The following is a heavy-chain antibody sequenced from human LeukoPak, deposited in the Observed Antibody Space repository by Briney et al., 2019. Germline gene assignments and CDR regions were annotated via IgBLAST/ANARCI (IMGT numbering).Heavy chain of an antibody. CDR3: ARDLRYYDSRFEMKRNDY. D-gene: IGHD3-22*01. V-gene: IGHV1-24*01. J-gene: IGHJ4*02. CDR2: FDPEDGET. CDR1: GYTLTELS. Sequence: EASVKVSCKVSGYTLTELSMHWVRQAPGKGLEWMGGFDPEDGETIYAQKFQGRVTMTEDASTDTAYMELSSLRSEDTAVYYCARDLRYYDSRFEMKRNDYWGQGTLVTVSS.